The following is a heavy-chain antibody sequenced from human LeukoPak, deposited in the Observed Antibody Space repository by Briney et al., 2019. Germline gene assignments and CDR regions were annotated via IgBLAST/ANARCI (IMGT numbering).Heavy chain of an antibody. CDR3: ARAHEGDSSGYRYYFDY. J-gene: IGHJ4*02. CDR1: GGSFSGYY. D-gene: IGHD3-22*01. V-gene: IGHV4-34*01. Sequence: SETLSLTCAVYGGSFSGYYWSWIRQPPGKGLEWIGEINHSGSTNYNPSLKSRVTISVDTSKSQFSLRLSSVTAADTAVYYCARAHEGDSSGYRYYFDYWGQGTLVTVSS. CDR2: INHSGST.